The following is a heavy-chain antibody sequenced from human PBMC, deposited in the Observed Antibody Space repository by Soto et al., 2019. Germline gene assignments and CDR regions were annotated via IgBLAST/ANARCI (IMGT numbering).Heavy chain of an antibody. V-gene: IGHV1-18*01. CDR1: GYTFTSYG. J-gene: IGHJ4*02. D-gene: IGHD5-12*01. Sequence: ASVKVSCKASGYTFTSYGISWVRQAPGQGLEWMGWISAYNGNTNYAQKFQGRVTITADESTSTAYMELSSLRSEDTAVYYCARGRSNIVATFDYWGQGTLVTVSS. CDR3: ARGRSNIVATFDY. CDR2: ISAYNGNT.